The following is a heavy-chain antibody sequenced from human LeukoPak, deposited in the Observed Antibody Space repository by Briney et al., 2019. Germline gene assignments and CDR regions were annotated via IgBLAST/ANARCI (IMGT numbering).Heavy chain of an antibody. D-gene: IGHD5-18*01. CDR3: ARGSGVQVWSSLDY. Sequence: GRSLRLSCAASRFTFRNYGMHWVRQAPGKGLEWVAVISIDGSEKYYADSVKGRFTFSRDNAKNSLYLQMNSLRAEDTAVYYCARGSGVQVWSSLDYWGQGTLVTVSS. V-gene: IGHV3-30*03. CDR2: ISIDGSEK. J-gene: IGHJ4*02. CDR1: RFTFRNYG.